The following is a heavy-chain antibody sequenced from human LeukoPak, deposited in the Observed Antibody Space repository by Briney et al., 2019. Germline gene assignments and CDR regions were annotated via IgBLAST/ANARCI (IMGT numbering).Heavy chain of an antibody. Sequence: SGGSLRLSCAAPGFTFSSYSMNWVRQAPGKGLEWVSSISSSSSYIYYADSVKGRFTISRDNAKNSLYLQMNSLRAEDTAVYYCARRAGAYSHPYDYWGQGTLVTVSS. V-gene: IGHV3-21*04. CDR2: ISSSSSYI. D-gene: IGHD4/OR15-4a*01. CDR3: ARRAGAYSHPYDY. CDR1: GFTFSSYS. J-gene: IGHJ4*02.